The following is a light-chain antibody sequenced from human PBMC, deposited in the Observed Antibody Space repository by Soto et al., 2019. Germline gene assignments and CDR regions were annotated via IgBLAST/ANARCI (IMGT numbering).Light chain of an antibody. V-gene: IGLV1-44*01. CDR1: SSNIGSNT. Sequence: QSVLTQPPSASGTPGQRVTISCSGSSSNIGSNTVNWYQQLPGTAPKLLIYRNNQRPSGVPDRFSGCKSGTSASLAISGPQSEDEADYYCAAWDDSLNGPWVFGGGTQLTVL. CDR2: RNN. J-gene: IGLJ3*02. CDR3: AAWDDSLNGPWV.